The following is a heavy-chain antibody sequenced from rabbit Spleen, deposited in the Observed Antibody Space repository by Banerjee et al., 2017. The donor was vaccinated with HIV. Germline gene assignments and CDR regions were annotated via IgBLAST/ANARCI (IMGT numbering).Heavy chain of an antibody. CDR3: ARYSDNTIYSL. CDR2: IYTYYGST. Sequence: QSLEESGGDLVKPGASLTLTCTASGFTISSSYYMCWVRQAPGKGLEWIGCIYTYYGSTYYASWAKGRFTISKTSSTTVTLQVTSLTAADTATYFCARYSDNTIYSLWGPGTLVTVS. J-gene: IGHJ4*01. D-gene: IGHD2-1*01. V-gene: IGHV1S40*01. CDR1: GFTISSSYY.